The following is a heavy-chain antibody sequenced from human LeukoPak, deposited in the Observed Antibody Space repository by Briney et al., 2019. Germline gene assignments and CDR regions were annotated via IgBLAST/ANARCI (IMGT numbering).Heavy chain of an antibody. CDR3: TKDRPEAYFDY. J-gene: IGHJ4*02. CDR2: IRSDGSIE. Sequence: GGSLRLSCAASGFIFSTYGMHWVRQAPGKGLEWVAFIRSDGSIEYYADSVKGRFTISRDNSKNTLYLQMNSLRVEDTAVYYCTKDRPEAYFDYWGQGTLVTVSS. CDR1: GFIFSTYG. V-gene: IGHV3-30*02. D-gene: IGHD2-2*01.